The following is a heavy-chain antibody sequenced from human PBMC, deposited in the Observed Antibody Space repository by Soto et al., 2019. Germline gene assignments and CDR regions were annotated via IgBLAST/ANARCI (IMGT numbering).Heavy chain of an antibody. CDR3: ARKAGLVSSYPPEFDP. V-gene: IGHV3-23*01. D-gene: IGHD2-2*01. Sequence: GGSLRLSCAASGFTFSSYAMTWVRQAPGRGLEWVSVISGSDGSTYYADSVKGRFMISRDNSNNTLFLQMNNLKAEDTAVYYCARKAGLVSSYPPEFDPWGQGTLVTVSS. CDR2: ISGSDGST. J-gene: IGHJ5*02. CDR1: GFTFSSYA.